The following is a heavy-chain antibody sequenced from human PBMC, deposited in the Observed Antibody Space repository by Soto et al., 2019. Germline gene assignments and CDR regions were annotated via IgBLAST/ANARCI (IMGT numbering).Heavy chain of an antibody. CDR2: IWYDGSNK. CDR3: ARDTARAMVRIYYGMDV. V-gene: IGHV3-33*01. D-gene: IGHD3-10*01. CDR1: GFTFSSYG. J-gene: IGHJ6*02. Sequence: QVQLVESGGGVVQPGRSLRLSCAASGFTFSSYGMHWVRQAPGKGLEWVAVIWYDGSNKYYADSVKGRFTISRDNSKNTLYLQRNSQRAEDTAVYYCARDTARAMVRIYYGMDVWGQGTTVTVSS.